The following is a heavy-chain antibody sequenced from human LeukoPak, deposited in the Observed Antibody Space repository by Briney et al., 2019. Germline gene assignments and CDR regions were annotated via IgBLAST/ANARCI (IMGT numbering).Heavy chain of an antibody. J-gene: IGHJ4*02. CDR3: ATYRLRYNWNDGVDY. CDR1: GYTFTGYY. D-gene: IGHD1-1*01. CDR2: IIPILGIA. Sequence: ASVKVSCKASGYTFTGYYMHWVRQAPGQGLEWMGRIIPILGIANYAQKFQGRVTITADKSTSTAYMELSSLRSEDTAVYYCATYRLRYNWNDGVDYWGQGTLVTVSS. V-gene: IGHV1-69*02.